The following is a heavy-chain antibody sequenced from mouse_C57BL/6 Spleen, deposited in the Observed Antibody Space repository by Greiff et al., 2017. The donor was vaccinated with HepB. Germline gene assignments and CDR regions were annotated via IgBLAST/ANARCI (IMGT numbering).Heavy chain of an antibody. D-gene: IGHD1-1*01. J-gene: IGHJ1*03. CDR2: INPNNGGT. Sequence: EVQLQQSGPELVKPGASVKIPCKASGYTFTDYNMDWVKQSHGKSLEWIGDINPNNGGTIYNQKFKGKATLTVDKSSSTAYMELRSLTSEETAVYYCARLSYGSSYVGHWYFDVWGTGTTVTVSS. CDR1: GYTFTDYN. V-gene: IGHV1-18*01. CDR3: ARLSYGSSYVGHWYFDV.